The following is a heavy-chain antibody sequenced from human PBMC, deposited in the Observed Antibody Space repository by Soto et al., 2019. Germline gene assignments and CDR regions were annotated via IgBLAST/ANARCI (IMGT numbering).Heavy chain of an antibody. CDR1: GGTFSSYT. CDR3: ARDYYGSGSYYHFDY. J-gene: IGHJ4*02. D-gene: IGHD3-10*01. V-gene: IGHV1-69*04. Sequence: GASVKVSCKASGGTFSSYTISWVRQAPGQGLEWMGRIIPILGIANYAQKFQGRVTITADKSTSTAYMELSGLRSEDTAVYYCARDYYGSGSYYHFDYWGQGTLVTVSS. CDR2: IIPILGIA.